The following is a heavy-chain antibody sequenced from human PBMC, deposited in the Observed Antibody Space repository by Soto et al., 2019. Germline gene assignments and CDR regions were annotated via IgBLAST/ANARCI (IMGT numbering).Heavy chain of an antibody. D-gene: IGHD3-3*02. Sequence: GSLRLSCAASGFTFSSYAMSWVRQAPGKGLEWIGQISHSGSSNYNPSLTSRVTISVDKSKNHFSLKLTSVTAADTAVYYCAARHFWSGPWTHTRLDYWGQGTLVTV. J-gene: IGHJ4*02. CDR2: ISHSGSS. V-gene: IGHV4-4*02. CDR1: GFTFSSYAM. CDR3: AARHFWSGPWTHTRLDY.